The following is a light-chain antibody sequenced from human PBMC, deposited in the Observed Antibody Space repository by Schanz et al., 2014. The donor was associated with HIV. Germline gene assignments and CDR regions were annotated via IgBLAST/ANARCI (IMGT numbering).Light chain of an antibody. CDR3: QQYGSSLPGA. J-gene: IGKJ1*01. Sequence: EIVMTQSPATLSVSPGERATLSCRASQSVSSNLGWYQQKPGQAPRLLIYGASTRATGIPARFSGSGSGTEFTLTISRLEPEDFAVYYCQQYGSSLPGAFGQGTKVEIK. V-gene: IGKV3-15*01. CDR2: GAS. CDR1: QSVSSN.